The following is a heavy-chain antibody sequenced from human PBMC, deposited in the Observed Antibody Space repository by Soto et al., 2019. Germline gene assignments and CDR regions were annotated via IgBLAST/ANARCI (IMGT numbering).Heavy chain of an antibody. D-gene: IGHD3-10*01. J-gene: IGHJ4*02. CDR3: AHSRNLITEDAQVGDFDY. Sequence: KESGPTLVTPAQTLALTCTFSGFSLTTDGEGVGWVRQPPGEALEWLALIYWDDDERYSPSLKTRLTITKDPSKNQVVLIMTNVDPVDTATYYCAHSRNLITEDAQVGDFDYWGQGTLVTVSS. CDR2: IYWDDDE. CDR1: GFSLTTDGEG. V-gene: IGHV2-5*02.